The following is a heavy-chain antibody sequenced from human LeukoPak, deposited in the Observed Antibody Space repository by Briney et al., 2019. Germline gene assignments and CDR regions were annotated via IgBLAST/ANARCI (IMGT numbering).Heavy chain of an antibody. CDR3: ARGGVVSQGRWFDP. J-gene: IGHJ5*02. Sequence: SETLSLTCTVSGGSISSYYWSWIRQPPGKGLEGIGYIYYSGSTNYNPSLKSRVTISVDTSKNQFSLKLSSVTAADTAVYYCARGGVVSQGRWFDPWGQGTLVTVSS. V-gene: IGHV4-59*01. CDR2: IYYSGST. D-gene: IGHD3-3*01. CDR1: GGSISSYY.